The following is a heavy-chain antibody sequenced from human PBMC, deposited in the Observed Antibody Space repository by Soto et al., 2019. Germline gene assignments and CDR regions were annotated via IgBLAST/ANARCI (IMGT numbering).Heavy chain of an antibody. D-gene: IGHD6-13*01. J-gene: IGHJ4*02. V-gene: IGHV1-69*06. CDR1: GYSFSSHA. CDR3: ARGGALSTSWYWGDGLDS. CDR2: IIPVFGTP. Sequence: GASVKVSCKASGYSFSSHAITWVRQAPGQGLEWMGGIIPVFGTPSYAQKFQGRVTISADKSTNTSYLEFRSLRSEDTAVYYCARGGALSTSWYWGDGLDSWGQGTQVTVSS.